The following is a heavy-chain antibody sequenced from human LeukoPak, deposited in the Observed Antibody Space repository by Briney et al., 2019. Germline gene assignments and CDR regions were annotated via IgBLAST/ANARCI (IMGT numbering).Heavy chain of an antibody. CDR3: ARGVYGDYPGGFTWISWFDP. Sequence: PSETLSLTCAVSGGSFSGYYWSWIRQPPGKGLEWIGEINHSGSTNYNPPLKSRVTVSVDTSKNQFSLKLSSVTAADTAVYYCARGVYGDYPGGFTWISWFDPWGQGTLVTVSS. CDR1: GGSFSGYY. CDR2: INHSGST. D-gene: IGHD4-17*01. V-gene: IGHV4-34*01. J-gene: IGHJ5*02.